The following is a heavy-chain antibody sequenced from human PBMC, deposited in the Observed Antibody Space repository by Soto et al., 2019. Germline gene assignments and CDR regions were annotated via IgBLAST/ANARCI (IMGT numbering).Heavy chain of an antibody. CDR1: GFTFSSYG. V-gene: IGHV3-33*01. Sequence: QVQLVESGGGVVQPGRSLRLSCAASGFTFSSYGMHWVRQAPGKGLEWVAVIWYDGSNKYYADSVKGRFTISRDNSKNTLYLQMNSLRAEDTAVYYCARVAGRSTVDYWGQGTLVTFSS. CDR2: IWYDGSNK. CDR3: ARVAGRSTVDY. J-gene: IGHJ4*02. D-gene: IGHD6-13*01.